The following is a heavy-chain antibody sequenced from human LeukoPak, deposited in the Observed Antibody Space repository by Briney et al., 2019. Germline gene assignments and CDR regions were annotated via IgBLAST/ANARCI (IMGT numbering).Heavy chain of an antibody. Sequence: GGSLRLSCAASGFTFSSYNMNWVRQAPEKGLEWVSFISYSSSYIYYADSVKGRFTISRDNAKNSLYLQMNSLRAEDTAVYYCAREGYSGSYYVDYWGQGTLVTVSS. V-gene: IGHV3-21*01. CDR2: ISYSSSYI. D-gene: IGHD1-26*01. J-gene: IGHJ4*02. CDR1: GFTFSSYN. CDR3: AREGYSGSYYVDY.